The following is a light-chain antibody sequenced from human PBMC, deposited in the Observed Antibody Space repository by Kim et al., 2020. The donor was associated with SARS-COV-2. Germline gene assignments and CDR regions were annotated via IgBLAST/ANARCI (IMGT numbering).Light chain of an antibody. Sequence: LSPGERATLSCRASQTISSSSLAWYQQKPGQAPRLLIYGASSRATGIPDKFSGSGSGTDFTLTISRLEPEDFAVYSCQQYGSTPLTFGGGTKVEI. CDR3: QQYGSTPLT. V-gene: IGKV3-20*01. CDR1: QTISSSS. J-gene: IGKJ4*01. CDR2: GAS.